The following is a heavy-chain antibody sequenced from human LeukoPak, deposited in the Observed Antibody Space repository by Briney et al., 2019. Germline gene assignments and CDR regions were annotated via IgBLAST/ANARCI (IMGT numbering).Heavy chain of an antibody. CDR1: GGSFSGYY. CDR3: ASSRVWFGELLPNY. J-gene: IGHJ4*02. CDR2: ISGSGGST. Sequence: PSETLSLTCAVYGGSFSGYYWSWVRQAPGKGLEWVSAISGSGGSTYYADSVKGRFTISRDNSKNTLYLQMNSLRAEDTAVYYCASSRVWFGELLPNYWGQGTLVTVSS. D-gene: IGHD3-10*01. V-gene: IGHV3-23*01.